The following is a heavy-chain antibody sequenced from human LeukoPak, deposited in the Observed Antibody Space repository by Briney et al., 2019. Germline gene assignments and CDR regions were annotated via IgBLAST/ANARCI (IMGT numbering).Heavy chain of an antibody. CDR1: GFTFSSYS. CDR2: ISSSSSYI. V-gene: IGHV3-21*01. CDR3: ARDMGTAMVPGFDY. Sequence: GGSLRLSCAASGFTFSSYSMNWVRQAPGKGLEWVSSISSSSSYIYYADSVKGRFTISRDNAKNSLYLQMNSLRAEDTAVYYCARDMGTAMVPGFDYWGQGTLVTVSS. J-gene: IGHJ4*02. D-gene: IGHD5-18*01.